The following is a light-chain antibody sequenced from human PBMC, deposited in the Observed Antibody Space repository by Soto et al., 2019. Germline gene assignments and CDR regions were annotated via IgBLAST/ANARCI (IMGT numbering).Light chain of an antibody. V-gene: IGKV3-11*01. Sequence: EIVLTQSPATLSLSPGERATLSCRASQSVSSYLAWYQQKPGQPPRLLIYDASNRATGIPARFSGSGSGTDFTLTISSLEPEDFAVYYCQQRSNWPPTFGQGTKVDIK. CDR3: QQRSNWPPT. CDR2: DAS. J-gene: IGKJ1*01. CDR1: QSVSSY.